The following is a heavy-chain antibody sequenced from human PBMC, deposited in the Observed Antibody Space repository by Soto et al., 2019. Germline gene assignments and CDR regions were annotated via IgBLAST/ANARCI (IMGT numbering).Heavy chain of an antibody. J-gene: IGHJ4*02. D-gene: IGHD3-16*01. CDR2: IGVSSGIT. CDR1: GFTFTCYA. V-gene: IGHV3-23*01. Sequence: EVQLLDSGGGLVQPEGSLKDSCAASGFTFTCYAMGWVRQAPGKRLEWVSSIGVSSGITSHADTVQGRFSITRDNSKNNLYLQMNSLRAEDTATYYCARMCTFGICRNFDYWGQGTLVTVSS. CDR3: ARMCTFGICRNFDY.